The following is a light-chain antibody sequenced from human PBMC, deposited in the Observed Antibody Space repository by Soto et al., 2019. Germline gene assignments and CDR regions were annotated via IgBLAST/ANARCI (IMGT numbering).Light chain of an antibody. V-gene: IGKV1-5*03. CDR1: QSISSW. CDR3: QQYNGT. Sequence: DIQMTQSPSTLSASVGDRVTITCRASQSISSWLAWYQQKPGKAPKILIYKASNLESGVPSRFSGSGSGTEFTLTISSLQPDDFATYYCQQYNGTFGQGTKVDIK. J-gene: IGKJ1*01. CDR2: KAS.